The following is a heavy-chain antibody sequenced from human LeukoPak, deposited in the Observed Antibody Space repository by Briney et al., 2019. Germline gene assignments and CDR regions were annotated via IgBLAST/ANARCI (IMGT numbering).Heavy chain of an antibody. Sequence: GGSLRLSCAASGFTVSSNYMSWVRQAPGKGLEWVSVIYSGGSTYYADSVKGRFTISRDNSKNTLYLQMNSLRAEDTAVYYCARDIAAAGHPVDYWGQGTLVTVSS. V-gene: IGHV3-53*01. D-gene: IGHD6-13*01. CDR3: ARDIAAAGHPVDY. CDR1: GFTVSSNY. CDR2: IYSGGST. J-gene: IGHJ4*02.